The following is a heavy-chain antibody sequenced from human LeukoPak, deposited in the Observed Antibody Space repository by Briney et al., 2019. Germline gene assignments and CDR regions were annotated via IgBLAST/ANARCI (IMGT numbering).Heavy chain of an antibody. J-gene: IGHJ3*02. CDR1: GFTFSDHY. Sequence: GGSLRLSCAASGFTFSDHYMDWVRQAPGKGLEWVGRSRNKANSYTTEYAASVKGRFTISRDYSNNSLYLQMNSLKTEDTAVYYCARVNEDGGRAFDIWGQGTLVTVSS. CDR3: ARVNEDGGRAFDI. D-gene: IGHD3-16*01. V-gene: IGHV3-72*01. CDR2: SRNKANSYTT.